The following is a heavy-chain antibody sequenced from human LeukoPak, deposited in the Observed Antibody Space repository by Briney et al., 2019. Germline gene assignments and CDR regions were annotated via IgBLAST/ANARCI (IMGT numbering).Heavy chain of an antibody. CDR2: ISSSSSYI. CDR1: ALTFSSYS. J-gene: IGHJ4*02. D-gene: IGHD6-19*01. Sequence: GRSLRPSFAASALTFSSYSMRTVRHAPGKRLEWVSSISSSSSYIYYADSVKGRFTISRDNAKNSLYLQMNSLRADDTAVYYCAREIWAGTDYWGQGTLVTVSS. V-gene: IGHV3-21*01. CDR3: AREIWAGTDY.